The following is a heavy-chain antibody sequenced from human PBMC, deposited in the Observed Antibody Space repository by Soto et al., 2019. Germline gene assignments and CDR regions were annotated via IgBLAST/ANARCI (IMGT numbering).Heavy chain of an antibody. CDR2: IYHSGTT. CDR3: ARDAETSLGEYAFDI. J-gene: IGHJ3*02. Sequence: QVQLQESGPGLVKPSGTLSLTCAVSGGSISSSNWWSWVRQTPEKGLEWIGEIYHSGTTNYNPSLKRRVTISVDKSKNQFSLNLNSVTVADTGVYYCARDAETSLGEYAFDIWGRATMVTVSS. V-gene: IGHV4-4*02. CDR1: GGSISSSNW. D-gene: IGHD3-16*01.